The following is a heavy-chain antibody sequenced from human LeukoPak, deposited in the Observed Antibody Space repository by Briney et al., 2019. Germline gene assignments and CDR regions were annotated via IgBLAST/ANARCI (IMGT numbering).Heavy chain of an antibody. V-gene: IGHV4-59*01. CDR2: IYYSGST. Sequence: SETLSLTCTVSGGSISSYYWSWIRQPPGKGLERIGYIYYSGSTNYNPSLKSRVTISVDTSKNQFSLKLSSVTAADTAVYYCARAHRGSGSLDWFDPWGQGTLVTVSS. D-gene: IGHD3-10*01. J-gene: IGHJ5*02. CDR3: ARAHRGSGSLDWFDP. CDR1: GGSISSYY.